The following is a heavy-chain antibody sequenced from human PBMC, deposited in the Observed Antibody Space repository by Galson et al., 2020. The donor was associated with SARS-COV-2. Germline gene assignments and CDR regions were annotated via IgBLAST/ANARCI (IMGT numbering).Heavy chain of an antibody. CDR2: ISYDGSNK. D-gene: IGHD5-12*01. CDR3: AKDHGYSGYDYPHY. V-gene: IGHV3-30*18. Sequence: GGSLRLSCAASGFTFSSYGMYWVRQAPGKGLEWVAVISYDGSNKYYADSVKGRFTISRDNSKNTLYLQMNSLRAEDTAVYYCAKDHGYSGYDYPHYWGQGTLVTVSS. CDR1: GFTFSSYG. J-gene: IGHJ4*02.